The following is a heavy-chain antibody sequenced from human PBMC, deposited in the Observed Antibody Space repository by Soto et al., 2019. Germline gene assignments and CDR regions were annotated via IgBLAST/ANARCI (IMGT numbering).Heavy chain of an antibody. J-gene: IGHJ5*02. D-gene: IGHD2-15*01. CDR1: GGSIIDSGSFY. CDR2: IYYSGST. V-gene: IGHV4-31*03. CDR3: ARGEVVASNWFDP. Sequence: QVQMQESGPGLVKPSQTLYLTCSVSGGSIIDSGSFYWNWIRQHPGKGLEWIGYIYYSGSTYYKRSLKSRATISLDTSKNQFSLQLTSVTAADTAIYYCARGEVVASNWFDPWGQGTLVTVSS.